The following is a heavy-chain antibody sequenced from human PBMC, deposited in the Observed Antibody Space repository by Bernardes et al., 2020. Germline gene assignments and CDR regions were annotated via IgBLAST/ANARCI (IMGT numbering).Heavy chain of an antibody. J-gene: IGHJ6*02. V-gene: IGHV4-59*01. D-gene: IGHD5-12*01. CDR1: GGSISSYY. CDR3: ARDRPGVGTTYSYYGMDV. CDR2: IYYSGST. Sequence: SETLSLTCTVSGGSISSYYWSWIRQPPGKGLEWIGYIYYSGSTNYNPSLKSRVSLSVDTSKNQFSLNLSSVTAADTAVYYCARDRPGVGTTYSYYGMDVWGQGTTVTVSS.